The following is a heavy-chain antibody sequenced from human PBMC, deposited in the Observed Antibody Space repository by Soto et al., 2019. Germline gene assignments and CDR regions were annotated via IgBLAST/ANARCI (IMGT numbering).Heavy chain of an antibody. D-gene: IGHD5-18*01. Sequence: ASVKVSCKASGYTFTSYGISWVRQAPGQGLEWMGWISAYNGNTNYAQKLQGRVTMTTDTSTSTAYMELRSLRSDETAVYYCARVDFGYSYGKDDYYYYGMDVWGQGTTVTVSS. CDR1: GYTFTSYG. J-gene: IGHJ6*02. V-gene: IGHV1-18*01. CDR3: ARVDFGYSYGKDDYYYYGMDV. CDR2: ISAYNGNT.